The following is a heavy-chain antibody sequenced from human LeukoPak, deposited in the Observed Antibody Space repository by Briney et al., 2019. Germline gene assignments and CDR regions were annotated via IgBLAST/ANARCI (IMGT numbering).Heavy chain of an antibody. J-gene: IGHJ5*02. CDR3: AKLAVLSYYYDSSVWFDP. V-gene: IGHV3-23*01. CDR1: GFTFSSYA. D-gene: IGHD3-22*01. Sequence: GGSLRLSCAASGFTFSSYAMSWVRQAPGKGLEWVSAISGSGGSTYYADSVKGRFTISRDNSKNTLYLQMNSLRAEDTAVYHCAKLAVLSYYYDSSVWFDPWGQGTLVTVSS. CDR2: ISGSGGST.